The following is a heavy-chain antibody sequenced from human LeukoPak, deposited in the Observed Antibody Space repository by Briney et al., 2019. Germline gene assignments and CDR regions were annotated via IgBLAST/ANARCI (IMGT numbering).Heavy chain of an antibody. J-gene: IGHJ5*02. CDR3: ARGAYCSGGSCYVVYNWFDP. D-gene: IGHD2-15*01. V-gene: IGHV3-13*01. CDR1: GFTFSSYD. Sequence: GGSLRLSCAASGFTFSSYDMHWVRQATGKGLEWVSAIGTAGDTYYPGSVKGRSTISRENAKNSLYLQMNSLRAGDTAVYYCARGAYCSGGSCYVVYNWFDPWGQGTLVTVSS. CDR2: IGTAGDT.